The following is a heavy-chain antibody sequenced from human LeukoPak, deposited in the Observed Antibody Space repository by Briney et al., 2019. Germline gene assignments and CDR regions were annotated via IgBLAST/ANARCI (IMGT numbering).Heavy chain of an antibody. D-gene: IGHD3-22*01. J-gene: IGHJ4*02. V-gene: IGHV4-31*03. CDR1: GGSISSGGYY. Sequence: SETLSLTCTVSGGSISSGGYYWSWIRQHPGKGLEWIGYIYYSGSTYYNPSLKSRVTISVDTSKNQFSLKLSSGTAADTAVYYCARGTLRYYYDSSGRITPVYFDYWGQGTLVTVSS. CDR3: ARGTLRYYYDSSGRITPVYFDY. CDR2: IYYSGST.